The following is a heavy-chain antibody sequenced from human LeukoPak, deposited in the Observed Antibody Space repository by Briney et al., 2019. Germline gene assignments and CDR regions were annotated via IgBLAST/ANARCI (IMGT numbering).Heavy chain of an antibody. CDR1: GGSISSSSYY. CDR2: IYSSGST. D-gene: IGHD6-13*01. CDR3: ARTIEGIAAAGTRYFQH. Sequence: SETLSLTCTVSGGSISSSSYYWGWIRQPPGKGLEWIGSIYSSGSTYYNPSLKSRVTISVDTSKNQFSLKLSSVTAADTAVYYCARTIEGIAAAGTRYFQHWGQGTLVTVSS. V-gene: IGHV4-39*01. J-gene: IGHJ1*01.